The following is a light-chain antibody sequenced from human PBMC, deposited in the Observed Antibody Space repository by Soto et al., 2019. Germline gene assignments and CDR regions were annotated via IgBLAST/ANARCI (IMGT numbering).Light chain of an antibody. CDR1: QGISNY. CDR3: QQYNTYSPERT. V-gene: IGKV1-27*01. J-gene: IGKJ1*01. CDR2: AAS. Sequence: DIQMTQSPSSLSASVGDRVTITCRASQGISNYLAWYQQKPGKVPKLLIYAASTLQSGVPSRFSGSGSGTEFTLTISSLQPDDFATYYCQQYNTYSPERTFGQGTKVDIK.